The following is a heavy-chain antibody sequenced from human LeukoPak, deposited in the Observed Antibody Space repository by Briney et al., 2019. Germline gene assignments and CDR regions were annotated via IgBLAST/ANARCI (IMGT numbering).Heavy chain of an antibody. CDR3: ARQEYLESSQTELDS. V-gene: IGHV5-51*01. D-gene: IGHD1-1*01. Sequence: KLGESLKISCKASGYSFTVFWIAWVRQMPGKGLEWMGTIYPRDSDIRYSPSFQGQVTISADKSITTAYLQWDSLRASDTAMYFCARQEYLESSQTELDSWGQGTLVTVSS. J-gene: IGHJ4*02. CDR1: GYSFTVFW. CDR2: IYPRDSDI.